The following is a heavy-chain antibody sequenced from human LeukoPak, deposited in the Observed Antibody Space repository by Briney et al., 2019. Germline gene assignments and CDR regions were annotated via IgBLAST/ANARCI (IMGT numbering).Heavy chain of an antibody. CDR1: GFTFSDYN. CDR3: ARVLRYCSGGNCYSGGLGYMDV. J-gene: IGHJ6*03. D-gene: IGHD2-15*01. CDR2: ISRSGSTK. Sequence: GGSLRLSCAASGFTFSDYNMRWIRQAPGKGLEWVSSISRSGSTKYYADSVKGRSTISRDNAKNSLFLQMNSLRAEDTAVYYCARVLRYCSGGNCYSGGLGYMDVWGKGTTVTISS. V-gene: IGHV3-11*01.